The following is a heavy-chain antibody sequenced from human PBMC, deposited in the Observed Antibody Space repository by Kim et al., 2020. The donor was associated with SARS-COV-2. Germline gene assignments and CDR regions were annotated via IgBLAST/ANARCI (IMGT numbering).Heavy chain of an antibody. J-gene: IGHJ4*02. CDR3: ATHSSGYYPFDY. Sequence: YDPALQRRVTVSVDTSKNHYSLKLSSVTAAHTAVYYCATHSSGYYPFDYWGQGTLVTVSS. V-gene: IGHV4-31*02. D-gene: IGHD3-22*01.